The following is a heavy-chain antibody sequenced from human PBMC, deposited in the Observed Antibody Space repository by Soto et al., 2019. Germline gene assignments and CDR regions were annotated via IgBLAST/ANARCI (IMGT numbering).Heavy chain of an antibody. CDR3: AHSHVKLNCSSTSCPYYFDY. V-gene: IGHV2-5*02. J-gene: IGHJ4*02. CDR2: IYWDDDK. D-gene: IGHD2-2*01. Sequence: QITLKESGPTLVKPTQTLTLTCTFSGFSLSTSGVGVGWIRQPPGKALEWLALIYWDDDKRYSPSLKSRLTITKDTSKNQVVLTMTNMDPVDTATYYCAHSHVKLNCSSTSCPYYFDYWGQGTLVTVSS. CDR1: GFSLSTSGVG.